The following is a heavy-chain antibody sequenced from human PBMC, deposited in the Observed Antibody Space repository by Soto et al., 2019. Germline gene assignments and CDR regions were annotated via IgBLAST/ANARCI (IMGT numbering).Heavy chain of an antibody. J-gene: IGHJ4*02. D-gene: IGHD3-10*01. V-gene: IGHV3-53*01. CDR2: IYSGGYT. CDR3: GTRAGGGGY. Sequence: EVQLVESGGGLIQPGGSLRLSCAVSGFTVSNNYMSWVRQAPGKGLEGVSVIYSGGYTAYGDSVKGRFTISRDNSKNTLYLKIKSLGAADPDFYYGGTRAGGGGYWGQGTLVTVSS. CDR1: GFTVSNNY.